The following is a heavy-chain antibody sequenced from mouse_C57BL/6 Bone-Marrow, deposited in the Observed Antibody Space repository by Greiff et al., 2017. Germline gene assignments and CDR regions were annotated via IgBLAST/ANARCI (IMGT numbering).Heavy chain of an antibody. CDR1: GYSFTDYN. CDR3: ARGYDYDYAMDY. Sequence: QLQESGPELVKPGASVKISCTASGYSFTDYNMNWVKQSTGKSLEWIGVINPNYGTTSYNQKFKGKATLTVDQSSSTAYMQLNSLTSEDSAVYYCARGYDYDYAMDYWGQGTSVTVSS. J-gene: IGHJ4*01. CDR2: INPNYGTT. D-gene: IGHD2-4*01. V-gene: IGHV1-39*01.